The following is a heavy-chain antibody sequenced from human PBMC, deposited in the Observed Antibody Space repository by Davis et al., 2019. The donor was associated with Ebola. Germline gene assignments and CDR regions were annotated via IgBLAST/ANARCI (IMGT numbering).Heavy chain of an antibody. V-gene: IGHV4-34*01. CDR3: AREGEDYHSDTYYTSYFFDY. Sequence: MPSETLSLTCAVYGGSFSNYYWSWIRQPPGKGLEWIGEINHGGNTNYNPSLKSRVSMSVDTSKNQFSLQLKSVTPEDTAVYYCAREGEDYHSDTYYTSYFFDYWGQGTLVTVSS. CDR2: INHGGNT. D-gene: IGHD3-3*01. CDR1: GGSFSNYY. J-gene: IGHJ4*02.